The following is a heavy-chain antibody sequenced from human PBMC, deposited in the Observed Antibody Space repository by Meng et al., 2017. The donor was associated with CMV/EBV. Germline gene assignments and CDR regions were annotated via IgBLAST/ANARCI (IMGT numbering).Heavy chain of an antibody. CDR3: AREKYYYDSSGQNHNWFDP. CDR2: IIPIFGTA. Sequence: SVKVSCKASGGIFISYAISWVRQAPGQGLEWMGGIIPIFGTANYAQKLQGRVTMTTDTSTSTAYMELRSLRSDDTAVYYCAREKYYYDSSGQNHNWFDPWGQGTLVTVSS. D-gene: IGHD3-22*01. J-gene: IGHJ5*02. V-gene: IGHV1-69*05. CDR1: GGIFISYA.